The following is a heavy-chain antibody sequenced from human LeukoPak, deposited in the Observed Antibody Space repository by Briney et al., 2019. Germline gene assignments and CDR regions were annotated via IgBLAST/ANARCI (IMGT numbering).Heavy chain of an antibody. CDR1: GGSISSYY. CDR2: IYYSGST. Sequence: SETLSLTCTVSGGSISSYYWSWIRQPPGKGLEWIGYIYYSGSTNYNPSLKSRVTISVDTSKNQFSLKLTSVTAADTAVYFCARDQRGIATAASYWFDPWGQGTLVTVSS. V-gene: IGHV4-59*12. J-gene: IGHJ5*02. D-gene: IGHD6-13*01. CDR3: ARDQRGIATAASYWFDP.